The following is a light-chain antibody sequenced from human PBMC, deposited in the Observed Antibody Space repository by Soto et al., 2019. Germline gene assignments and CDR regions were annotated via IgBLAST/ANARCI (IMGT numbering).Light chain of an antibody. CDR2: GAS. V-gene: IGKV3-20*01. CDR1: QSVISTY. J-gene: IGKJ1*01. CDR3: QQYRDSLGT. Sequence: EIVLTQSPGTPSLSPGERATLSCRASQSVISTYLAWYQQKPGQAPRLLIYGASSRATGIPDRFSGSGSGTDFTLTISRLEPEDFAVYYCQQYRDSLGTFGQGTKVEIK.